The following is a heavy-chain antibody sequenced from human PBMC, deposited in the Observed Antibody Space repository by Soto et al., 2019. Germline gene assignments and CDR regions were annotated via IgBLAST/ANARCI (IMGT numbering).Heavy chain of an antibody. CDR1: GYTFTSYD. CDR2: MNPNSGNT. V-gene: IGHV1-8*01. CDR3: ARVSGLYYYDSSGPNDY. J-gene: IGHJ4*02. Sequence: ASVKVSCKASGYTFTSYDINLVRQAPGQGLEWMGWMNPNSGNTGYAQKFQGRVTMTRNTSISTAYMELSSLRSEDTAVYYCARVSGLYYYDSSGPNDYWGQGTLVTVSS. D-gene: IGHD3-22*01.